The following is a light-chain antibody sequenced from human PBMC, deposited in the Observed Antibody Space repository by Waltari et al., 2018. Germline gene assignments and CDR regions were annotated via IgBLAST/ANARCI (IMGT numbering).Light chain of an antibody. V-gene: IGLV2-14*01. CDR1: SSDVGGYHY. J-gene: IGLJ2*01. CDR3: SSYTSSSTVV. CDR2: EVS. Sequence: SALTQPASVSGSPGQPITISCTGTSSDVGGYHYVSWYQQHPGKAPKLMLYEVSNRPSGVSNRFSGSKSGNTASLTISGLQAEDEADYYCSSYTSSSTVVFGGGTKLTVL.